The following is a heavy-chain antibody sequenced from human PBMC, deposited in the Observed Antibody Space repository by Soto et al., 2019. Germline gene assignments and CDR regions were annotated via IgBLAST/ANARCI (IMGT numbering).Heavy chain of an antibody. J-gene: IGHJ5*02. CDR2: IFSNDEK. CDR1: GFSLSNAGLG. V-gene: IGHV2-26*04. D-gene: IGHD6-13*01. Sequence: QVTVKESGPVLVKPTETLTLTCTVSGFSLSNAGLGVSWIRKPPGKALEWLAHIFSNDEKSYRTSLKSRLTISKDTSKSQVVLTMTNMDPVDTATYYCASTYSTSWYWFDPWGQGTLVTVSS. CDR3: ASTYSTSWYWFDP.